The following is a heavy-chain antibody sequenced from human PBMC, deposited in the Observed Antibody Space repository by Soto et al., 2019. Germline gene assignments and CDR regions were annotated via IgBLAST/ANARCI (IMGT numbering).Heavy chain of an antibody. Sequence: QVQLVESGGGVVQPGRSLRLSCAASGFTFSHYGIHWVSQAPGKGLEWVAVIWYDGSNRYYADSVKGRFTISRDDSKNTLYLQTNSLRAEDTAVYYCARDLTHYASGSSPHGMDVWGQGTTVTVSS. CDR2: IWYDGSNR. J-gene: IGHJ6*02. CDR1: GFTFSHYG. CDR3: ARDLTHYASGSSPHGMDV. V-gene: IGHV3-33*01. D-gene: IGHD3-10*01.